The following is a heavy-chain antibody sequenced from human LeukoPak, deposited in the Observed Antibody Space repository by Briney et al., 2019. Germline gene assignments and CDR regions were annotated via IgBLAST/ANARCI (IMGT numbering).Heavy chain of an antibody. J-gene: IGHJ4*02. CDR2: INSDGCGT. Sequence: PGGSLRLSCAASGFTFSDYAMHWVRQAPGKGLEYVSAINSDGCGTYYVNSVKGRFTISRDNSKNTLYLQMGSLRAEDMAVYYCARYGSGSYYHYWGQGTLVTVS. D-gene: IGHD3-10*01. CDR3: ARYGSGSYYHY. V-gene: IGHV3-64*01. CDR1: GFTFSDYA.